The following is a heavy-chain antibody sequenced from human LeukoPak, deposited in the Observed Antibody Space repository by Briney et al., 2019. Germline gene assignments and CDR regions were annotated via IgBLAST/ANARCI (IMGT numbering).Heavy chain of an antibody. D-gene: IGHD6-19*01. CDR2: ISGSGGST. CDR3: AKDRGSSGWYTDFDY. Sequence: GGSLRPSCAASGFTFSSYAMSWVRQAPGKGLEWVSAISGSGGSTYYADSVKGRFTISRDNSKNTLYLQMNSLRAEDTAVYYCAKDRGSSGWYTDFDYWGQGTLVTVSS. J-gene: IGHJ4*02. V-gene: IGHV3-23*01. CDR1: GFTFSSYA.